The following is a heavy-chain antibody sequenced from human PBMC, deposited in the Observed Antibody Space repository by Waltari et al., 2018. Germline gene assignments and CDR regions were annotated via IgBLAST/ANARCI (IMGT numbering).Heavy chain of an antibody. V-gene: IGHV2-70*04. CDR1: GFSLSTSGMR. Sequence: QVTLKESGPALVKHTQTLTLTCTFSGFSLSTSGMRVSWIRQPPGKALEWLARIDLDDDKFYRTALKTRLTISKDTSKNQVVLTMTNMDPVDTATYYCARIGGPGSYYDAFDIWGQGTMVTVSS. D-gene: IGHD1-26*01. J-gene: IGHJ3*02. CDR3: ARIGGPGSYYDAFDI. CDR2: IDLDDDK.